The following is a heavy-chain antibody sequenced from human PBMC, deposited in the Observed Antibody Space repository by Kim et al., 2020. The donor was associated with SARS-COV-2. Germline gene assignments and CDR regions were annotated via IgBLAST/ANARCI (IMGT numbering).Heavy chain of an antibody. V-gene: IGHV3-30*07. CDR3: GRDRITMVRGVSYFGY. D-gene: IGHD3-10*01. J-gene: IGHJ4*02. Sequence: SVKGQSTISRDNSKNTLYLKMNSLRAEDTAVYYCGRDRITMVRGVSYFGYWGQGTLVTVSS.